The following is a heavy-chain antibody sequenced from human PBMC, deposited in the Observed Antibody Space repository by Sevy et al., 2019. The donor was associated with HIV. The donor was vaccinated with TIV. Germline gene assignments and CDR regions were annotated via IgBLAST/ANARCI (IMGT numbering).Heavy chain of an antibody. CDR3: ARENTMIEEPGWFDP. D-gene: IGHD3-22*01. CDR2: IDRSGSTI. V-gene: IGHV3-11*01. Sequence: LSLTCAASGFSFSDYYMSWIRQAPGKGLEWVSYIDRSGSTINYADSVKGRLTISRDNAKNSLYLQINSLRTEDTAVYYCARENTMIEEPGWFDPWGQGTLVTVSS. CDR1: GFSFSDYY. J-gene: IGHJ5*02.